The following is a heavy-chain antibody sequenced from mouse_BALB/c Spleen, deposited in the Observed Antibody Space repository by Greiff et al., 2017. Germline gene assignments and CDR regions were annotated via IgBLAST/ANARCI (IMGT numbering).Heavy chain of an antibody. CDR1: GYTFTSYY. CDR2: INPSNGGT. CDR3: TRGFNYYGSRFAY. V-gene: IGHV1S81*02. Sequence: QVQLQQSGAELVKPGASVKLSCKASGYTFTSYYMYWVKQRPGQGLEWIGEINPSNGGTNFNEKFKSKATLTVDKSSSTAYMQLSSLTSEDSAVYYCTRGFNYYGSRFAYWGQGTLVTVSA. J-gene: IGHJ3*01. D-gene: IGHD1-1*01.